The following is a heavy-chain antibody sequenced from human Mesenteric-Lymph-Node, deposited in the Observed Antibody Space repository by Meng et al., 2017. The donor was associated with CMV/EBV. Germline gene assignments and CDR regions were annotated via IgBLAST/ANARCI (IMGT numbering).Heavy chain of an antibody. V-gene: IGHV3-21*01. CDR2: ISSSSSYI. CDR1: GFTFSSYS. Sequence: GESLKISCAASGFTFSSYSMNWVRQAPGKGLEWVSSISSSSSYIYYADSVKGRFTISRDNAKNSLYLQMNSLRAEDTAVYYCAKDDGQWLAYYFDYWGQGTLVTVSS. D-gene: IGHD6-19*01. J-gene: IGHJ4*02. CDR3: AKDDGQWLAYYFDY.